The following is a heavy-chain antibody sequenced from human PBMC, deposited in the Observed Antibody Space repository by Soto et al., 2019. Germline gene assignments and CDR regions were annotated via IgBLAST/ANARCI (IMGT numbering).Heavy chain of an antibody. Sequence: SEPLSLTCTVPGSSISSYYWSWIRQPPGKGLEWIGYISYSGSTNYNPSLKSRVTISVDTSKNQFSLKLSSVTAADTAVYYCAVSYDSSAADGFDYWGQGTLVTVS. CDR1: GSSISSYY. CDR2: ISYSGST. J-gene: IGHJ4*02. V-gene: IGHV4-59*01. CDR3: AVSYDSSAADGFDY. D-gene: IGHD3-22*01.